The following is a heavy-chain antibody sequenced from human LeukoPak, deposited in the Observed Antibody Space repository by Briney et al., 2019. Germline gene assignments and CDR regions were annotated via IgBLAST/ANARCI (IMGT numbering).Heavy chain of an antibody. V-gene: IGHV3-7*01. CDR2: IKQDGSEK. CDR3: ARGDNYDYVWGSYRPLYNWFDP. D-gene: IGHD3-16*02. CDR1: GFTFSSYW. Sequence: GGSLRLSCAASGFTFSSYWMSWVRQAPGKGLEWVANIKQDGSEKYSVDSVKGRFTISRGNAKNSLYLQMNSLRAEDTAVYYRARGDNYDYVWGSYRPLYNWFDPWGQGTLVTVSS. J-gene: IGHJ5*02.